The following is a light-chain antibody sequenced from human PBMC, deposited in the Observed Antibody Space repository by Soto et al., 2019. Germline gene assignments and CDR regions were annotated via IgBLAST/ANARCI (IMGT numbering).Light chain of an antibody. V-gene: IGLV2-8*01. CDR1: KSDIGVYDF. Sequence: QSVLTQPHSASGSPGQSVTISCTGTKSDIGVYDFVSWYQHHPGKAPRLIIYEVVQRPSGVHDRFSGSKSGNTASLTVSGLQAADEADYFCKSYAGSNTYGFGSGTKVTVL. CDR3: KSYAGSNTYG. CDR2: EVV. J-gene: IGLJ1*01.